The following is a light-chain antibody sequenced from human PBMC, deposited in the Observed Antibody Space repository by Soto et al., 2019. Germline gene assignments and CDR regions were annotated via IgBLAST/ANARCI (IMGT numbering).Light chain of an antibody. J-gene: IGLJ2*01. CDR2: DNY. V-gene: IGLV1-51*01. CDR1: SSTIGNNY. Sequence: QSVLTQPPSVSAAPGQRVTIIWSVSSSTIGNNYVSWYQQLPGTAPILLIYDNYYRPSGIPDRFSGSKSGTSATLVITGVQTGDEADYYCGTWDSNLDNGVVFGGGTKLTVL. CDR3: GTWDSNLDNGVV.